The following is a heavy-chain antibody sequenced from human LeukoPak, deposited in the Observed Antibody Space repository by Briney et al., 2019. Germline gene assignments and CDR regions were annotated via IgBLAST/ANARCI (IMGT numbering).Heavy chain of an antibody. J-gene: IGHJ4*02. CDR2: ISGSGGGT. CDR1: GFTFSSYV. Sequence: GGSLRLSCAASGFTFSSYVMSWVRQAPGKGLEWVSAISGSGGGTYYADSVKGRFTISRDNSKNTLYLQTNSLRAEDTAVYYCARRGAAGAYYFDYWGQRTLATVSS. V-gene: IGHV3-23*01. D-gene: IGHD6-13*01. CDR3: ARRGAAGAYYFDY.